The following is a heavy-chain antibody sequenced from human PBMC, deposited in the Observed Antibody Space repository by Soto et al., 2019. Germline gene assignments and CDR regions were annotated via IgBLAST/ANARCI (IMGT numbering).Heavy chain of an antibody. J-gene: IGHJ6*02. CDR2: VRQDGSQK. CDR1: GFTFSSYW. V-gene: IGHV3-7*01. D-gene: IGHD6-6*01. CDR3: AKLEQLAPYYYYGMDV. Sequence: PGGSLRLSCEASGFTFSSYWMSWVRQAPGKGLEWVANVRQDGSQKFLVDSVKGRFTISRDNAKNSMYLQMNSLRAEDTAVYYCAKLEQLAPYYYYGMDVWGQGTTVTVSS.